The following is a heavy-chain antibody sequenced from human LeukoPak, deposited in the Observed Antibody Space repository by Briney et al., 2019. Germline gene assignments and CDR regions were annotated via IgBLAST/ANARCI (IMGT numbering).Heavy chain of an antibody. CDR2: INHSGST. D-gene: IGHD2-15*01. J-gene: IGHJ4*02. V-gene: IGHV4-34*01. CDR1: GGSFSGYY. CDR3: ARVGYCSGGSCYYEISFDY. Sequence: PSETLSLTCAVYGGSFSGYYWSWIRQPPGKGLEWIGEINHSGSTNYNPSLKSRVTISVDTSKNQFSLKLSSVTAADTAVYYCARVGYCSGGSCYYEISFDYWGQGTLVTVSS.